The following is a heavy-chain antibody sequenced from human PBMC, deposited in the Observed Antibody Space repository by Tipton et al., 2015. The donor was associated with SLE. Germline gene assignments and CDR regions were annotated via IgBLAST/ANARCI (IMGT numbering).Heavy chain of an antibody. CDR1: GGSISSYY. CDR2: IYFSGST. J-gene: IGHJ4*02. D-gene: IGHD3-16*01. CDR3: ARGPPRLVWYYFDY. V-gene: IGHV4-59*01. Sequence: TLSLTCTVAGGSISSYYWAWIRQPPGKGLEWIGYIYFSGSTNSNPSLKSQVTMSVDTSKNQFSLKLSSVTASDTAVYYCARGPPRLVWYYFDYWGQGTLVTFSS.